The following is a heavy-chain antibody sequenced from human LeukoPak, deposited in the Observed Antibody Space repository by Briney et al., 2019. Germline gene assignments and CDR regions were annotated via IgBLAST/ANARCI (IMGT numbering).Heavy chain of an antibody. J-gene: IGHJ4*02. V-gene: IGHV3-30*18. Sequence: GGSLRLSCAASGFTFSSYGMHWVRQAPGKGLEWVAVISYDGSNKYYADSVKGRFTISRDNSKNTLYLQMNSLRAEDTAVYYCAKNRYSSSQLDYWGQGTLVTVSS. CDR2: ISYDGSNK. CDR1: GFTFSSYG. D-gene: IGHD6-13*01. CDR3: AKNRYSSSQLDY.